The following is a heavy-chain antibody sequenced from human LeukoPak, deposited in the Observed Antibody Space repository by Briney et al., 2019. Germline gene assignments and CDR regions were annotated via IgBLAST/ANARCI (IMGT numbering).Heavy chain of an antibody. CDR3: VRDFEVPAAAPDYFYYYYMDV. CDR2: ISSGGSTV. Sequence: GGSLRLSCAASGFTFSTYAMNWVRQAPGKGLEWLSYISSGGSTVYYADSVKGRFTISRDNAEHSLYLQIISLRVEDTAIYYCVRDFEVPAAAPDYFYYYYMDVWGKGTTVTVSS. D-gene: IGHD2-2*01. J-gene: IGHJ6*03. CDR1: GFTFSTYA. V-gene: IGHV3-48*03.